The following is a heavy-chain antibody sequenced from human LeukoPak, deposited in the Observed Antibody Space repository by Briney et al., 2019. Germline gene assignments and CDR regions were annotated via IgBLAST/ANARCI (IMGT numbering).Heavy chain of an antibody. Sequence: GASVTVSFMASGGTFISYPISWVRQAPGQGLEWMGGIIPIFGTANYAQKFQGRVTITADESTSTAYMELSSLRSEDTAVYYCARPGVVAGTEWDFQHWGQGTLVTVSS. V-gene: IGHV1-69*13. D-gene: IGHD2-2*01. CDR1: GGTFISYP. CDR3: ARPGVVAGTEWDFQH. J-gene: IGHJ1*01. CDR2: IIPIFGTA.